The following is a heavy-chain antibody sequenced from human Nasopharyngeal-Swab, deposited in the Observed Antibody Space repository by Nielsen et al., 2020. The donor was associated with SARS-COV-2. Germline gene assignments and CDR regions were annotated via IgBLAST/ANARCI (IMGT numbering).Heavy chain of an antibody. D-gene: IGHD3-22*01. CDR3: ARPYYYDSSGYLVAFDI. CDR1: GYTFTNYA. V-gene: IGHV1-69*13. J-gene: IGHJ3*02. CDR2: IIPIFGTA. Sequence: SVKVSCKASGYTFTNYAMNWVRQAPGQGLEWMGWIIPIFGTANYAQKFQGRVTITADESTSTAYMELSSLRSEDTAVYYCARPYYYDSSGYLVAFDIRGQGTMVTVSS.